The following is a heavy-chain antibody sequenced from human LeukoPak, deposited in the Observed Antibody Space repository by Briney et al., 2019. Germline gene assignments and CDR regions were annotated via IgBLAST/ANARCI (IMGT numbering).Heavy chain of an antibody. CDR2: ISSRSGYL. Sequence: GGSLRLSCAASVFTFSSDTMNWVRQAPGKGLEWVSCISSRSGYLYYADSVKGRFTISRDNAKNSLYLQMNNLRAEDTAVYYCARESEGHYYGSGKPFYYGMDVWGQGTTVTVSS. J-gene: IGHJ6*02. CDR3: ARESEGHYYGSGKPFYYGMDV. CDR1: VFTFSSDT. D-gene: IGHD3-10*01. V-gene: IGHV3-21*01.